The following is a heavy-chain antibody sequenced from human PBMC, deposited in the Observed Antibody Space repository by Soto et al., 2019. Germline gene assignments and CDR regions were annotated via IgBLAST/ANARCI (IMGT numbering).Heavy chain of an antibody. J-gene: IGHJ2*01. V-gene: IGHV4-59*08. D-gene: IGHD4-17*01. CDR2: IYYSGST. Sequence: PSETLSLTCTVSGGSISSYYWSWIRQPPGKGLEWIGYIYYSGSTNYNPSLKSRVTISVDTSKNQFSLKLSSVTAADTAVYYCATRNYGDYLKDWYLDLWGRGTLVTVSS. CDR1: GGSISSYY. CDR3: ATRNYGDYLKDWYLDL.